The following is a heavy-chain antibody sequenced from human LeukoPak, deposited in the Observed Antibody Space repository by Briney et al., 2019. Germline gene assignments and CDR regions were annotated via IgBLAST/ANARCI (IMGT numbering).Heavy chain of an antibody. CDR3: ARDVDGSSHCGHLDY. J-gene: IGHJ4*02. Sequence: GGSLRLSCAASGFTFSSYGMHWVRQAPGKGLEWVSVIWYDGSKKYHADSVKGRFTISRDQSKNTVNLQMNSLRVEDTAVYYCARDVDGSSHCGHLDYWGQGTLVTVSS. D-gene: IGHD3-22*01. CDR2: IWYDGSKK. V-gene: IGHV3-33*01. CDR1: GFTFSSYG.